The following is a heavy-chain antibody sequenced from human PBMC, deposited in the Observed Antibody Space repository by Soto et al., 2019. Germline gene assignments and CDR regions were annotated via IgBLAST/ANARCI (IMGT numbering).Heavy chain of an antibody. CDR3: ARGATYYYDSSGYYPSFDY. CDR1: GYTFTSYG. J-gene: IGHJ4*02. D-gene: IGHD3-22*01. CDR2: ISAYNGNT. V-gene: IGHV1-18*01. Sequence: ASVKVSCKASGYTFTSYGISWVRQAPGQGLEWMGWISAYNGNTNYAQKLQGRVTMTTDTSTSTAYMELRSLRSDDTAVYYCARGATYYYDSSGYYPSFDYWGKGTLVTVSS.